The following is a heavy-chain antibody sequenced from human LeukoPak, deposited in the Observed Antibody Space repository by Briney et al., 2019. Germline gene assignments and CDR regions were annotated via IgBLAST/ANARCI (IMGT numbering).Heavy chain of an antibody. J-gene: IGHJ4*02. CDR1: GYTFTGFF. CDR2: INPNSGGT. Sequence: ASVKVSCKTSGYTFTGFFMHWVRQAPGQGLELMGWINPNSGGTTYAQKFQGRVTMTRDTSIRTAYMELNRLTSDDTAVYYCTRDTPGYSSEFDFWGQGTLVTVSS. CDR3: TRDTPGYSSEFDF. D-gene: IGHD6-25*01. V-gene: IGHV1-2*02.